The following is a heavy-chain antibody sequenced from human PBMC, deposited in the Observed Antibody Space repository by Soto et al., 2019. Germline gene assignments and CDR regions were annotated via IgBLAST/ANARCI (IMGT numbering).Heavy chain of an antibody. D-gene: IGHD6-19*01. Sequence: QGQLVESGGGVVQPGRSLRLSCAASGFTFSSYAMHWVRQAPGKGLEWVAVISYDGSNKYYADSVKGRFTISRDNSKNTLYLQMNSLRPEDTAVYYCARDLEVAVAGAWGQGTLVTVSS. CDR3: ARDLEVAVAGA. V-gene: IGHV3-30-3*01. CDR2: ISYDGSNK. J-gene: IGHJ5*02. CDR1: GFTFSSYA.